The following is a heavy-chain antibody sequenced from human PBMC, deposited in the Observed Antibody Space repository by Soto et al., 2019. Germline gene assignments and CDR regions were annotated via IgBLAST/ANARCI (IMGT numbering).Heavy chain of an antibody. CDR2: IYYSGST. CDR3: ARHPKLRDFDWSLYIDY. Sequence: SETLSLTCTVSGGSISSSSYYWGRLRQPPGKGLEWIGSIYYSGSTYYNPSLKSRVTISVDTSKNQFSLKLSSVTAADTAVYYCARHPKLRDFDWSLYIDYWGQGTLVTVSS. D-gene: IGHD3-9*01. V-gene: IGHV4-39*01. CDR1: GGSISSSSYY. J-gene: IGHJ4*02.